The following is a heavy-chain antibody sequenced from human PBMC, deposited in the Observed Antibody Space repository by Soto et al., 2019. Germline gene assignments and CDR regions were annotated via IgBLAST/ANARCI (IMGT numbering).Heavy chain of an antibody. J-gene: IGHJ6*02. D-gene: IGHD2-2*01. CDR2: IYYSGST. CDR3: ARLHGSCIRSSCHGHHAMDV. V-gene: IGHV4-39*01. CDR1: SAPVSSSTYT. Sequence: QLQLQESGPGLVKPSETLSLTCTVSSAPVSSSTYTWGWIRQPPGKGLEWIGSIYYSGSTDYNPSLNSQPPPSGDTPHNHFSLKVTSVTAADTAVYYCARLHGSCIRSSCHGHHAMDVWGQGTTVTVSS.